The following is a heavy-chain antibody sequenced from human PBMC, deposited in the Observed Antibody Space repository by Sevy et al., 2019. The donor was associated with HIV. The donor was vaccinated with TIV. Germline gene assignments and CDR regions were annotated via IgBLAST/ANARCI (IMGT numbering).Heavy chain of an antibody. J-gene: IGHJ4*02. CDR1: GGSVSSGSYY. Sequence: SETLSLTCTVSGGSVSSGSYYWSWIRQPPGKGLEWIGYIYYSGSTNYNPSLKSRVTISVDTSKNQFSLKLSSVTAADTAVYYCVRVYKSINYWGQGTLVTVSS. CDR2: IYYSGST. CDR3: VRVYKSINY. V-gene: IGHV4-61*01. D-gene: IGHD1-1*01.